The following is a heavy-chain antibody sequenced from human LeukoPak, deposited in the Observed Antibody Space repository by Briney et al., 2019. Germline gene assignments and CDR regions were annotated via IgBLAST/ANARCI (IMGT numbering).Heavy chain of an antibody. D-gene: IGHD3-16*01. V-gene: IGHV3-7*03. CDR2: IKQHGGEK. CDR3: ARLHSAVYYGDAFDI. J-gene: IGHJ3*02. CDR1: GFTFSNYW. Sequence: GGSLRLSCAASGFTFSNYWMNWVRQAPGKGLEWVADIKQHGGEKYYVDSVKGRFTVSRDNVKNSLFLQMNSLRVEDTATYYCARLHSAVYYGDAFDIWGQGTMVTVSS.